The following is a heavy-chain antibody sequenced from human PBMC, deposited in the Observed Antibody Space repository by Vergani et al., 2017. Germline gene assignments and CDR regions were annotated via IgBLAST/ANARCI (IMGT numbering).Heavy chain of an antibody. Sequence: QLQLQESGPGLVKPSETLSLTCTVSGGSISSSSYYWGWIRQPPGKGLEWIGSNYYSGSTYYNPSLKSRVTISVDTSKNQFSLKLSSVTAADTAVYYCARGYSGYDDAFDIWGQGTMVTVSS. CDR1: GGSISSSSYY. CDR2: NYYSGST. CDR3: ARGYSGYDDAFDI. D-gene: IGHD5-12*01. V-gene: IGHV4-39*07. J-gene: IGHJ3*02.